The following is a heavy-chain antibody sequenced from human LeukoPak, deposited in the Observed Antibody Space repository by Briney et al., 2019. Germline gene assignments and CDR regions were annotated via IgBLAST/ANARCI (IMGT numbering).Heavy chain of an antibody. J-gene: IGHJ4*02. CDR2: IYHSGST. Sequence: SETLSLTCTVSGYSISSGYYWGWIRQPPGKGLEWIGSIYHSGSTYYNPSLKSRVTISVDTSKNQFSLKLSSVTAADTAVYYCARDPGGYCSSTSCPTWGQGTLVTVSS. CDR1: GYSISSGYY. D-gene: IGHD2-2*01. CDR3: ARDPGGYCSSTSCPT. V-gene: IGHV4-38-2*02.